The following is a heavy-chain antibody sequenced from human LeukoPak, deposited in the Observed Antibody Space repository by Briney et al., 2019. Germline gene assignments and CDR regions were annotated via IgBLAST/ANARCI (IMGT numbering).Heavy chain of an antibody. V-gene: IGHV1-2*02. J-gene: IGHJ6*03. D-gene: IGHD3-16*01. CDR2: INPNSGGT. CDR3: ARDRMGGKTGYYYYMDV. Sequence: GASVKVSCKASGYTFTGYYMHWVRQAPGQGLEWMGWINPNSGGTNYAQKFQGRVTMTRDTSISTAYMELSRLRSDDTAVYYCARDRMGGKTGYYYYMDVWGKGTTVTVSS. CDR1: GYTFTGYY.